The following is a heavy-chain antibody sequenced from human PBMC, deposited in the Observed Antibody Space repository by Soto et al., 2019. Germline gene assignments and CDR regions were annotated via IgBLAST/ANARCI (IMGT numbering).Heavy chain of an antibody. J-gene: IGHJ6*02. Sequence: QVQLVESGGGVVQPGRSLRLSCATSGFAFSNYVMHWVRQAPGKGLERVAGVLYDGTNKYYADSVRGRFTISRDNSKNTLYLQMNSLTAEGTAVYYCARDSFGMDVWGQGTTVTVSS. CDR2: VLYDGTNK. D-gene: IGHD3-16*02. CDR1: GFAFSNYV. V-gene: IGHV3-30*05. CDR3: ARDSFGMDV.